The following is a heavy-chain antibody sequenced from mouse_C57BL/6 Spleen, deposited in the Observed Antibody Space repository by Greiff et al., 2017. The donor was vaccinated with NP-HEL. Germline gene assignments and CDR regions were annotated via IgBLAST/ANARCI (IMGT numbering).Heavy chain of an antibody. Sequence: VQLQQSGAELVKAGASVKMSCKASGYTFTSYWMHWVKQRLGQGLEWFAETNPTNGRTYYNEKFKSKATLTVDKSSSTAYMLLSGPTFEDSAVYYRARIQKRVANDLDYWGEGTTLTVAS. V-gene: IGHV1S81*02. D-gene: IGHD1-1*01. J-gene: IGHJ2*01. CDR3: ARIQKRVANDLDY. CDR1: GYTFTSYW. CDR2: TNPTNGRT.